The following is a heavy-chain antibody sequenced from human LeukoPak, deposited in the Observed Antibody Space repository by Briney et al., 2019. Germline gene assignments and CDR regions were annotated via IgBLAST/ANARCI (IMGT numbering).Heavy chain of an antibody. CDR1: GFTFSSYS. CDR3: AIGVSSLAY. J-gene: IGHJ4*02. V-gene: IGHV3-48*04. D-gene: IGHD3-16*01. Sequence: GGSLRLSCAASGFTFSSYSMNWVRQAPGKGLEWVSYISSSGSTIYYADSVKGRFTISRDNAKNSLYLQMNSLRAEDTAVYYCAIGVSSLAYWGQGTLVTVSS. CDR2: ISSSGSTI.